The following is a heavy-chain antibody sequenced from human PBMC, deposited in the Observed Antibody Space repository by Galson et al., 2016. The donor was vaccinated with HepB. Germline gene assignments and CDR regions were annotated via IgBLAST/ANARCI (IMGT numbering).Heavy chain of an antibody. CDR2: IRAKVNNYQT. Sequence: SLRISCAGPVFTFGDSDIHCVRQAPGKGLERVGRIRAKVNNYQTAYVGSVKGRFTIARDDSRNMSHLQMNSPENDDTAVYYCARVAEGYWGQGTLVTVSS. CDR1: VFTFGDSD. J-gene: IGHJ4*02. CDR3: ARVAEGY. D-gene: IGHD6-19*01. V-gene: IGHV3-73*01.